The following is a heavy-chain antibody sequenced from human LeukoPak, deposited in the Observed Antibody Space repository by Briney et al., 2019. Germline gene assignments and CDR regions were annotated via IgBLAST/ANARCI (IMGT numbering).Heavy chain of an antibody. Sequence: GGSLRLSCAASGFTFSSYEMNWVRKAPGTGLEWVSYTSSSGSTIYYADSVKGRFTISRDNAKNSLYLQMNSLRAEDTAVYYCARSMVRGVIHDYWGQGTLVTVSS. V-gene: IGHV3-48*03. CDR2: TSSSGSTI. D-gene: IGHD3-10*01. CDR1: GFTFSSYE. J-gene: IGHJ4*02. CDR3: ARSMVRGVIHDY.